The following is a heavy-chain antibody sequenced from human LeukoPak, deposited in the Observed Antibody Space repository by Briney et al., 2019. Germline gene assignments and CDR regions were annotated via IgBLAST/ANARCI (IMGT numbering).Heavy chain of an antibody. V-gene: IGHV4-39*01. CDR3: ARQYAGDYADV. J-gene: IGHJ6*03. Sequence: SETLSLTCTVSGGSISSSSYYWGWIRQPPGKGLEWIGSIYYSGSTYYNPSLKSRVTISVDTSKNQFSLKLSSVTAADTAVYYCARQYAGDYADVWGKGTTVTISS. CDR1: GGSISSSSYY. D-gene: IGHD2-8*01. CDR2: IYYSGST.